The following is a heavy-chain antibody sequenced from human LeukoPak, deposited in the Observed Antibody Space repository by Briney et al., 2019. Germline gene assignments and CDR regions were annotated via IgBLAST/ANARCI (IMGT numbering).Heavy chain of an antibody. CDR1: GFTFSSYA. D-gene: IGHD6-19*01. CDR2: ISGSGGST. J-gene: IGHJ3*02. CDR3: AGRTAVASADRAFDI. V-gene: IGHV3-23*01. Sequence: QTGGSLRLSSAASGFTFSSYAMSWVRQAPGKGLEWVSAISGSGGSTYYADSVKGRFTISRDNSKNTLYLQMNSLRAEDTAVYYCAGRTAVASADRAFDIWGQGTMVTVSS.